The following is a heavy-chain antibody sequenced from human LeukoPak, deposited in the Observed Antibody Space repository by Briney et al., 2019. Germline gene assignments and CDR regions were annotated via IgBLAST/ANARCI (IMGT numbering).Heavy chain of an antibody. CDR1: GFTFSSYG. V-gene: IGHV3-30*03. CDR3: ARDHGYSSGWYTPSSRTSWYFDL. Sequence: PGRSLRLSCAASGFTFSSYGMHWVRQAPGKGLEWVAVISYDGGKKYYADSVKGRFTISRDNSKNTLYLQMNSLRTEDTAVYYCARDHGYSSGWYTPSSRTSWYFDLWGRGTLVTVSS. CDR2: ISYDGGKK. D-gene: IGHD6-19*01. J-gene: IGHJ2*01.